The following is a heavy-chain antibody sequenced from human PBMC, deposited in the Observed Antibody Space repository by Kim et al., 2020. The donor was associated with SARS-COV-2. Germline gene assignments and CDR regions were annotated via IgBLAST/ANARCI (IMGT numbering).Heavy chain of an antibody. Sequence: SETLSLTCGVTGGSLTYYYWSWVRQAPGEGLEWIGEIDHLGRANYNPSLRGRVTMSVDTSRDQFSPKVVSMTAADTAVYYCAREFSYYFYYMDVWGKGTTVTVSS. V-gene: IGHV4-34*01. CDR1: GGSLTYYY. CDR3: AREFSYYFYYMDV. CDR2: IDHLGRA. J-gene: IGHJ6*03.